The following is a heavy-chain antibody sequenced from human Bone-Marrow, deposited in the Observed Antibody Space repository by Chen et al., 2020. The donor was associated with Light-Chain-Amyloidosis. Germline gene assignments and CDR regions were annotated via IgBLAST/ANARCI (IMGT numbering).Heavy chain of an antibody. CDR3: AKDIRYSSGWYYLDY. J-gene: IGHJ4*02. D-gene: IGHD6-19*01. V-gene: IGHV3-74*01. CDR1: GFTFSSYW. Sequence: VQPGGSLRLSCAASGFTFSSYWMHWVRQAPGKGLVWVSRINNDESTANYADSVKGRFTISRDNSKNTLYLQMNSLRAEDTAVYYCAKDIRYSSGWYYLDYWGQGTLVTVSS. CDR2: INNDESTA.